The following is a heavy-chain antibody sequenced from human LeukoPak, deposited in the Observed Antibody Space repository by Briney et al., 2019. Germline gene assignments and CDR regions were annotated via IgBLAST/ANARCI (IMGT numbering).Heavy chain of an antibody. CDR3: ARETAMVTDAFDI. J-gene: IGHJ3*02. CDR1: GGSISSYY. Sequence: SETLSLTCTVSGGSISSYYWSWIRQPAGKGLEWVGRIYNSGSTNYNPSLKSRVTMSVDTSKNQFSLKLSSVTAADTAVYYCARETAMVTDAFDIWGQGTMVTVSS. D-gene: IGHD5-18*01. V-gene: IGHV4-4*07. CDR2: IYNSGST.